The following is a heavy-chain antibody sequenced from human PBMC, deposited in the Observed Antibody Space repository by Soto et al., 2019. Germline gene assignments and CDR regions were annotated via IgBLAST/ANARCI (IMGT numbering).Heavy chain of an antibody. CDR2: IYHSGST. V-gene: IGHV4-30-2*01. Sequence: SETLSLTCAVSGGSISSGGYSWSWIRQPPGKGLEWIGYIYHSGSTYYNPSLKSRVTISVDRSKNQFSLKLSSVTAADTAVYYCARDLGPGSFDYWGQGTLVTVSS. D-gene: IGHD3-16*01. J-gene: IGHJ4*02. CDR1: GGSISSGGYS. CDR3: ARDLGPGSFDY.